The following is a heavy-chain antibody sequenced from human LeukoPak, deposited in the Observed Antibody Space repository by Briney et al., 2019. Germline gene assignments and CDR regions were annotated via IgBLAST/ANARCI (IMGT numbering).Heavy chain of an antibody. J-gene: IGHJ4*02. D-gene: IGHD2-2*02. CDR3: ARKKEGAPLNNIVVVPAAIPCFDY. Sequence: SETLSLTCAVYGGSFSGYYWSWIRQPPGKGLEWIGEINHSGSTNYNPSLKSRVTISVDTSKNQFSLKLSSVTAADTAVYYCARKKEGAPLNNIVVVPAAIPCFDYWGQGTLVTVSS. CDR2: INHSGST. V-gene: IGHV4-34*01. CDR1: GGSFSGYY.